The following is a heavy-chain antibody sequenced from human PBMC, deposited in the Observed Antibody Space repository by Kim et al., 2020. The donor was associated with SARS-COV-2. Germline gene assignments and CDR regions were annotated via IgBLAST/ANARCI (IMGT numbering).Heavy chain of an antibody. D-gene: IGHD1-26*01. CDR1: GGSISSSSYY. CDR3: ALIVGVGWFDP. V-gene: IGHV4-39*01. Sequence: SETLSLTCTVSGGSISSSSYYWGWIRQPPGKGLEWIGSIFYSGSTYYNPSLKSRVTISVDTSKNQFSLKLNSVTAADTAVYYCALIVGVGWFDPWGQGTLVTVSS. J-gene: IGHJ5*02. CDR2: IFYSGST.